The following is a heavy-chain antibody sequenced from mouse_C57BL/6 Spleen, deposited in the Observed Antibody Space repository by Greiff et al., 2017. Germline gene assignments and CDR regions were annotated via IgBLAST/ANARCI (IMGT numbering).Heavy chain of an antibody. CDR3: ARSHYYGSSYDFDY. V-gene: IGHV5-17*01. D-gene: IGHD1-1*01. CDR1: GFTFSDYG. J-gene: IGHJ2*01. CDR2: ISSGSSTI. Sequence: EVQLQQSGGGLVKPGGSLKLSCAASGFTFSDYGMHWVRQAPEKGLEWVAYISSGSSTIYYADTVKGRFTISRDNATNTPFLQMTSLRTEDTAIYYCARSHYYGSSYDFDYWGQGTTLTVSS.